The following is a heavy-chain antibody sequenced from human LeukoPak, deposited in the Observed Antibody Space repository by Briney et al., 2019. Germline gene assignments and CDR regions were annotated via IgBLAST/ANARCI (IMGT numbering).Heavy chain of an antibody. D-gene: IGHD3-16*02. Sequence: PSQTLSLTCTVSGGSISSGGYYWSWIRQPPGKGLEWIGYIYHSGSTYYNPSLKGRVTISVDRSKNQFSLKLSSVTAADTAVYYCARDLKYDYVWGSYRYRPDRNQCSWGQGTLVTVSS. J-gene: IGHJ5*02. CDR1: GGSISSGGYY. CDR2: IYHSGST. V-gene: IGHV4-30-2*01. CDR3: ARDLKYDYVWGSYRYRPDRNQCS.